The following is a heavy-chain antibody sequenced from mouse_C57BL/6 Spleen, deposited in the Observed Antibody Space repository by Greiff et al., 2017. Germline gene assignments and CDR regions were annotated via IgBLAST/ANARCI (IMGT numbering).Heavy chain of an antibody. CDR1: GYTFTSYW. V-gene: IGHV1-50*01. Sequence: QVQLQQPGAELVKPGASVKLSCKASGYTFTSYWMQWVKQRPGQGLEWIGEIDPSDSYTNYNQKFKGKATLTVDPSSSTAYMRLSSLTSEDSAVYYCARWGTMVTTEGFAYWGQGTLVTVSA. J-gene: IGHJ3*01. D-gene: IGHD2-2*01. CDR3: ARWGTMVTTEGFAY. CDR2: IDPSDSYT.